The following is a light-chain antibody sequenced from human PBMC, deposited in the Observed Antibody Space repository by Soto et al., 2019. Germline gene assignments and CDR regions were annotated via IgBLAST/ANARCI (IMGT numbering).Light chain of an antibody. CDR2: AAS. Sequence: DIQMTQSPSSLSAFVGDRVTLTCRASQGISSYLNWYQKKPGKAPEVLIYAASYLQTGVPSRFSGRGSGTDFTLTIDSLQPEDIATYYCQQTYSGFSFGPGTKVDIK. CDR1: QGISSY. V-gene: IGKV1-39*01. CDR3: QQTYSGFS. J-gene: IGKJ3*01.